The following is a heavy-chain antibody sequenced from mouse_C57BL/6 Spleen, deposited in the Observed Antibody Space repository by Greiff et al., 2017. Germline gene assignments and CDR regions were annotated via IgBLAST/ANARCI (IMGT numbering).Heavy chain of an antibody. CDR3: ARPRGSSSRYFDV. J-gene: IGHJ1*03. CDR2: ISSGSSTI. V-gene: IGHV5-17*01. Sequence: DVMLVESGGGLVKPGGSLKLSCAASGFTFSDYGMHWVRQAPEKGLEWVAYISSGSSTIYYADTVKGRFTISRDNAKNTLFLQMTSLRSEDTAMYYCARPRGSSSRYFDVWGTGTTVTVSS. D-gene: IGHD1-1*01. CDR1: GFTFSDYG.